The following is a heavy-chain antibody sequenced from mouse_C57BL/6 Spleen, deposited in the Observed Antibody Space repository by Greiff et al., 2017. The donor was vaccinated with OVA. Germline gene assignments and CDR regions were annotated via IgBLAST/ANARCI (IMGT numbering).Heavy chain of an antibody. D-gene: IGHD2-3*01. CDR2: ISYDGSN. CDR1: GYSITSGYY. V-gene: IGHV3-6*01. Sequence: EVKLQESGPGLVKPSQSLSLTCSVTGYSITSGYYWNWIRQFPGNKLEWMGYISYDGSNNYNPSLKNRISITRDTSKNQFFLKLNSVTTEDTATYYCARGGGGYYEDWYFDVWGTGTTVTVSS. J-gene: IGHJ1*03. CDR3: ARGGGGYYEDWYFDV.